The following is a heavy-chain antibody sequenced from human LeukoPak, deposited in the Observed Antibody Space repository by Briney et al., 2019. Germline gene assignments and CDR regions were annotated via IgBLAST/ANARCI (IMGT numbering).Heavy chain of an antibody. Sequence: GGSLRLSCAASGFTFSNFWIHWVRQAPGERLVWVSRVDTTGNNTIYADSVKGRFTVSRDNAKHTVYLQMNSLRAEDTAVYYCARGNNGFDYGGRGAWVPVS. CDR3: ARGNNGFDY. V-gene: IGHV3-74*01. J-gene: IGHJ4*02. D-gene: IGHD2-8*01. CDR2: VDTTGNNT. CDR1: GFTFSNFW.